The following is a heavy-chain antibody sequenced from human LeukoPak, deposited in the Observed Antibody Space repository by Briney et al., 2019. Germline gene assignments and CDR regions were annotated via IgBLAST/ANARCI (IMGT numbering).Heavy chain of an antibody. J-gene: IGHJ6*03. CDR1: GYTFTSYY. CDR3: ARSVSPSRIGPPYYYYYMDV. CDR2: INPSGGST. V-gene: IGHV1-46*01. Sequence: GASVKVSCKASGYTFTSYYMHWVRQAPGQGLEWMGIINPSGGSTSYAQKFQGRVTMTRDTSTSTVHMELSSLRSEDTAVYYCARSVSPSRIGPPYYYYYMDVWGKGTTVTVSS. D-gene: IGHD2/OR15-2a*01.